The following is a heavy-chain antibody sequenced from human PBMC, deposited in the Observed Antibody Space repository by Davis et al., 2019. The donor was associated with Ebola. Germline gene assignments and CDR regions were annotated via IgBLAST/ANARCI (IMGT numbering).Heavy chain of an antibody. CDR2: IWYDGSNK. J-gene: IGHJ6*02. V-gene: IGHV3-33*08. Sequence: GGSLRLSCAASGFTFSSYAMHWVRQAPGKGLEWVAVIWYDGSNKYYADSVKGRFTISRDNSKNTLYLQMNSLRDEDTAVYYCARDAVTTFYYYGMDVWGQGTTVTVSS. CDR3: ARDAVTTFYYYGMDV. D-gene: IGHD4-17*01. CDR1: GFTFSSYA.